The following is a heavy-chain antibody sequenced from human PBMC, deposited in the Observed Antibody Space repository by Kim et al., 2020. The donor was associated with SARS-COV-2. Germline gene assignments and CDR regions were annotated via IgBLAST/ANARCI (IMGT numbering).Heavy chain of an antibody. D-gene: IGHD2-21*01. V-gene: IGHV4-31*03. J-gene: IGHJ3*02. CDR3: ARAPNVLVIALSAFD. Sequence: SETLSLTCTVYGGSISSGGYYWSWIRQHPGKGLEWIGYIYDSGSTYYNPSLKSRVTVSVDTSKNQFFLKLSSVTAAETAVYYCARAPNVLVIALSAFD. CDR2: IYDSGST. CDR1: GGSISSGGYY.